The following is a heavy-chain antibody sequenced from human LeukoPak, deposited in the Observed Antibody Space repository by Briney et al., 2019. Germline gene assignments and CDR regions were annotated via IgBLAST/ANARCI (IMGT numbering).Heavy chain of an antibody. D-gene: IGHD2-2*01. CDR1: GFSLASYD. J-gene: IGHJ5*02. CDR3: ARADCPSSTCYLRRSWFDP. V-gene: IGHV3-21*06. Sequence: GGSRRLSCAPAGFSLASYDMNWVRPAPRKGMEWDSSIRFSSTYIYYRASVKGRLTISSDNAKNSLYLEMNNLRDEDTAVYYCARADCPSSTCYLRRSWFDPWGQGTLVTVSS. CDR2: IRFSSTYI.